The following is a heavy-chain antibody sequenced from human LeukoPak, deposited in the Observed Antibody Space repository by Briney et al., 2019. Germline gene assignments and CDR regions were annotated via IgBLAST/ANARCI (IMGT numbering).Heavy chain of an antibody. J-gene: IGHJ5*02. Sequence: PGGSLRLSCAASGFTFSNAWMSWVRQAPGKGLEWVGRIKSKTDGGTTDYAAPVKGRFTISRDDSKNTLYLQMNSLKTEDTAVYYCTTEQHVLRFLEWSIWFDPWGQGTLVTVSS. CDR3: TTEQHVLRFLEWSIWFDP. CDR2: IKSKTDGGTT. D-gene: IGHD3-3*01. V-gene: IGHV3-15*01. CDR1: GFTFSNAW.